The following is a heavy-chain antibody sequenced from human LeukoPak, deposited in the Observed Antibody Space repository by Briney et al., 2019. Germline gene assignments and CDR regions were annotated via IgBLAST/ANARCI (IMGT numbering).Heavy chain of an antibody. D-gene: IGHD3-16*01. V-gene: IGHV3-30*02. CDR2: IRHDGIIK. CDR1: GFIFSTYG. CDR3: AKDSLADIDY. Sequence: PGGSLRLSCAASGFIFSTYGMYWVRQTPGKGLEWVAFIRHDGIIKNYADSVKGRSTISRDNSKNTLYLQMNSLRAEDTAVYYCAKDSLADIDYWGQGTLVTVSS. J-gene: IGHJ4*02.